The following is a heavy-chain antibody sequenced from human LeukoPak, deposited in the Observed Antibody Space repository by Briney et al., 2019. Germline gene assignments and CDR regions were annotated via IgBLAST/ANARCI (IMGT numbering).Heavy chain of an antibody. Sequence: ASVKVSCKASGYTFTSYGINWVRQAPGQGLEWMGWISAYNGNTNYAQKLQGRVTMTTDTSTSTAYMELRSLRSDDTAVYYCARTSYYGPLNWFDPWGQGTLVTVSS. CDR3: ARTSYYGPLNWFDP. J-gene: IGHJ5*02. CDR1: GYTFTSYG. D-gene: IGHD3-10*01. CDR2: ISAYNGNT. V-gene: IGHV1-18*01.